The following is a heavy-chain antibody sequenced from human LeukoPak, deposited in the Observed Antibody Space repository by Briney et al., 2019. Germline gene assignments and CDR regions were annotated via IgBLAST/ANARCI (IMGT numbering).Heavy chain of an antibody. CDR2: ISYDGSNK. J-gene: IGHJ5*02. V-gene: IGHV3-30-3*01. CDR3: AKVPYPRIAAAAYNWFDP. CDR1: GFTFSSYA. Sequence: GGSLRLSCAASGFTFSSYAMHWVRQAPGKGLEWVAVISYDGSNKYYADSVKGRFTISRDNSKNTLYLQMNSLRAEDTAVYYCAKVPYPRIAAAAYNWFDPWGQGTLVTVSS. D-gene: IGHD6-13*01.